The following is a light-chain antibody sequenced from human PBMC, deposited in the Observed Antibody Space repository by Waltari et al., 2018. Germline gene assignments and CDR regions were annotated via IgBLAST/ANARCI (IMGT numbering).Light chain of an antibody. CDR1: QSVSSS. CDR3: QQYKNWPPMYT. J-gene: IGKJ2*01. CDR2: GAS. V-gene: IGKV3-15*01. Sequence: EIVMTQSPATLSVSPGERATLPCRASQSVSSSLAWYQQKPGRAPRLIIYGASTRATGIPARFSGSGSGTEFTLTINSLQSEDSAVYYCQQYKNWPPMYTFGQGTKLEIK.